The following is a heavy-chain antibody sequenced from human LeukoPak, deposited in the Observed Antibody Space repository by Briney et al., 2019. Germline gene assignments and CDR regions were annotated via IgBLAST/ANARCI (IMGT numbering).Heavy chain of an antibody. V-gene: IGHV4-34*01. CDR1: GGSFSGYY. Sequence: PSETLSLTCAVYGGSFSGYYWSWIRQPPGKGLEWIGEINHSGSTNYNPSLKSRVTISVDTSKNQFSLKLSSVTAADTAVYYCARAYGDGYFDYWGQGTLVTVSS. D-gene: IGHD4-17*01. CDR2: INHSGST. J-gene: IGHJ4*02. CDR3: ARAYGDGYFDY.